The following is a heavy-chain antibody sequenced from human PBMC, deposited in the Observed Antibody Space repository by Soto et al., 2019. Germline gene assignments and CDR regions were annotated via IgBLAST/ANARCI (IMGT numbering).Heavy chain of an antibody. Sequence: GGSLRLCCAGAGFTFGDSYMSWIRQAPGKGLEWLSYISPGSRYPAYADSVKGRFTISRDNAKRSLYLQMMSLTAEDTAIYYCVRGGGGGLFDPWGQGTMVTVSS. CDR2: ISPGSRYP. D-gene: IGHD2-15*01. J-gene: IGHJ5*02. CDR3: VRGGGGGLFDP. CDR1: GFTFGDSY. V-gene: IGHV3-11*06.